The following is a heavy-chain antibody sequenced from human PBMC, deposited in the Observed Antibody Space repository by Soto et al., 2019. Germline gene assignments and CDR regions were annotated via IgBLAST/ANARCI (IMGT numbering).Heavy chain of an antibody. CDR2: IYPGDSDT. CDR3: ARLSYDFWSGYYRGWFDP. CDR1: GYSFTSYW. J-gene: IGHJ5*02. Sequence: PGESLKISCKGSGYSFTSYWIGWVRQMPGKGLEWMGIIYPGDSDTRYSPSFQGQVTISADKSISTAYLQWSSLKASDTAMYYCARLSYDFWSGYYRGWFDPWGQGTLVTVSS. D-gene: IGHD3-3*01. V-gene: IGHV5-51*01.